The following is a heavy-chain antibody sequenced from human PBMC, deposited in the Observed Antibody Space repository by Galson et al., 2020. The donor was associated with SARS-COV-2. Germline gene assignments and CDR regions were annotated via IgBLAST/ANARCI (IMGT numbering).Heavy chain of an antibody. CDR3: ARDRAPRYYDFWSGYDPAFDI. V-gene: IGHV4-30-4*01. CDR2: IYYSGST. D-gene: IGHD3-3*01. Sequence: ETSETLSLTCTVSGGSISSGDYYWSWIRQPPGQGLEWIGYIYYSGSTYYNPSLKSRVTISVDTSKNQFSLKLSSVTAADTAVYYCARDRAPRYYDFWSGYDPAFDIWGQGTMVTVSS. J-gene: IGHJ3*02. CDR1: GGSISSGDYY.